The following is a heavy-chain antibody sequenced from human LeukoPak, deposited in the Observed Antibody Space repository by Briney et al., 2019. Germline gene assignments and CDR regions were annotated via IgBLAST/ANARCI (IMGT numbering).Heavy chain of an antibody. D-gene: IGHD3-9*01. J-gene: IGHJ3*02. CDR3: ARRYYDILTGYYDAFDM. Sequence: GESLKISFKGSGFSFTIYWIGWVRQMPGKGLEWMGIIYPGDSDTRYRPSFQGQVTISADKSISTAYLQWSSLKASDTAMYYCARRYYDILTGYYDAFDMWGQGTMVTVSS. CDR1: GFSFTIYW. CDR2: IYPGDSDT. V-gene: IGHV5-51*01.